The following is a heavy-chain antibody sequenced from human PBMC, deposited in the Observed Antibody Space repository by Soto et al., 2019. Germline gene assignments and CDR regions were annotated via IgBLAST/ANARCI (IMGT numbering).Heavy chain of an antibody. CDR1: GFTFSAFG. CDR2: ISYDGILK. J-gene: IGHJ4*02. D-gene: IGHD5-18*01. V-gene: IGHV3-30*03. CDR3: ARAREPEYSSAIFFDI. Sequence: GGSLRLSCAVSGFTFSAFGMHWVRQAPGKGLEWVAIISYDGILKYYADSVKGRFTISRDTSKGALYLQMNSLTPEDTAVYYCARAREPEYSSAIFFDIWGQGALVTVSS.